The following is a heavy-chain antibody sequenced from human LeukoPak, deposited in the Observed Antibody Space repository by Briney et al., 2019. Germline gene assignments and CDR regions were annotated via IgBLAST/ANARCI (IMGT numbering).Heavy chain of an antibody. CDR1: GYTFTGYY. CDR3: ARDRTRTGYSSGWCHDY. V-gene: IGHV1-2*02. CDR2: INPNSGGT. Sequence: ASVKVSCTASGYTFTGYYMHWVRQAPGQGLEWMGWINPNSGGTNYAQKFQGRVTMTRDTSISTAYMELSRLRSDDTAVYYCARDRTRTGYSSGWCHDYWGQGTLVTVSS. J-gene: IGHJ4*02. D-gene: IGHD6-19*01.